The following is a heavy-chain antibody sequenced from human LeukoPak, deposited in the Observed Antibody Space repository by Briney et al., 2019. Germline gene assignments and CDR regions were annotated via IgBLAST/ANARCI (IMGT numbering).Heavy chain of an antibody. Sequence: PGGSLRLSCAASGFTFSSYGMNWIRQAPGKGLEWVSTIGSSGGSTYYADSVKGRFTISRDNSKNTLYLQMNSLRAEDTAVYYCAKVFRDGYNYPFDYWGQGTLVTVSS. J-gene: IGHJ4*02. D-gene: IGHD5-24*01. CDR3: AKVFRDGYNYPFDY. V-gene: IGHV3-23*01. CDR1: GFTFSSYG. CDR2: IGSSGGST.